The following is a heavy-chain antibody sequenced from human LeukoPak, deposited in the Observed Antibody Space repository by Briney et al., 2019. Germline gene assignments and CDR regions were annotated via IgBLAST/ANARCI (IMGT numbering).Heavy chain of an antibody. J-gene: IGHJ6*03. Sequence: GGSLRLSCAASGFTFSSYAMSWVRQAPGKGLEWVSDISGSGGSTYYADSVKGRFTISRDNSKNTLYLQTNSLRTEDTAVYYCAKQAGTTSYYYYYMDVWGKGTTVTVSS. CDR1: GFTFSSYA. CDR3: AKQAGTTSYYYYYMDV. CDR2: ISGSGGST. V-gene: IGHV3-23*01. D-gene: IGHD6-19*01.